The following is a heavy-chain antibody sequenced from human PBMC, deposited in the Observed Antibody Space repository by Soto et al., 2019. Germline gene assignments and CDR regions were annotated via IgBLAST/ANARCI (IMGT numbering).Heavy chain of an antibody. CDR2: ISAYNGNT. CDR1: GYTFTSYG. CDR3: ARDHWSAYLLVSIDY. J-gene: IGHJ4*02. V-gene: IGHV1-18*01. Sequence: ASVKVSCKASGYTFTSYGISWVRQAPGQGLEWMGWISAYNGNTNYAQKLQGRVTITRDTSASTAYMELSSLRSEDTAVYYCARDHWSAYLLVSIDYWGQGTLVTVSS. D-gene: IGHD3-3*01.